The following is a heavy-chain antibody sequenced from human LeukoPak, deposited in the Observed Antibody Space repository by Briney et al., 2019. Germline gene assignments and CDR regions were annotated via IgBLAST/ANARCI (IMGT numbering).Heavy chain of an antibody. J-gene: IGHJ6*03. CDR3: ARGGWFGELLGYYMDV. CDR2: INWNGGST. Sequence: GESLRLSCAASGFTFDDYGMSWVRQAPGKGLEWVSGINWNGGSTGYADSVKGRFTISRDNAKNSLYLQMNSLRAEDTALNHCARGGWFGELLGYYMDVWGKGTTVTVSS. D-gene: IGHD3-10*01. V-gene: IGHV3-20*01. CDR1: GFTFDDYG.